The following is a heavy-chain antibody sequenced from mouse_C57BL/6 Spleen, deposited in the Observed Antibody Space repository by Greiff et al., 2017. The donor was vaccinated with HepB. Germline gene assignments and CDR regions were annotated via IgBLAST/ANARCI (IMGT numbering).Heavy chain of an antibody. Sequence: VQLQQSGAELVRPGASVTLSCKASGYTFTDYEMHWVKQTPVHGLEWIGAIDPETGGTAYNQKFKGKAILTADKSSSTAYMELRSLTSEDAAVYYCTRDREGLGWGQGTTLTVSS. D-gene: IGHD3-1*01. V-gene: IGHV1-15*01. CDR2: IDPETGGT. J-gene: IGHJ2*01. CDR1: GYTFTDYE. CDR3: TRDREGLG.